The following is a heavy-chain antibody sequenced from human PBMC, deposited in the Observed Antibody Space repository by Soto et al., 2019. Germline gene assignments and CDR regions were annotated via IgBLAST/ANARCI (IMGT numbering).Heavy chain of an antibody. CDR1: GGTFSNYA. D-gene: IGHD5-12*01. CDR3: AKDGGKAGYFGNWFDP. J-gene: IGHJ5*02. CDR2: IIPIFGSA. V-gene: IGHV1-69*15. Sequence: QVQLVQSGAEVKKPGSSVKVSCKASGGTFSNYAITWVRQAPGQGLEWLGRIIPIFGSANYAQKFQGRVTITEDESTTTAYMELSSLRSDDTAVYYCAKDGGKAGYFGNWFDPWGQGTLVTVSS.